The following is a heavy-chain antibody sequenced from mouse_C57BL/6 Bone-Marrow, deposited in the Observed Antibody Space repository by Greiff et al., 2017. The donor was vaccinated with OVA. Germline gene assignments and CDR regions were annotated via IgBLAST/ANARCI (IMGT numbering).Heavy chain of an antibody. Sequence: QLQQPGAEVVKPGASVKLSCKASGYTFTSYWMQWIKQRPGQGLEWIGEIDPSDTYTNYNQKFRAKATLTVDTSSSTAYMQLTSLTSEDSAVYYCASAVFAYWGQGTLVTVSA. CDR2: IDPSDTYT. J-gene: IGHJ3*01. V-gene: IGHV1-50*01. CDR3: ASAVFAY. CDR1: GYTFTSYW.